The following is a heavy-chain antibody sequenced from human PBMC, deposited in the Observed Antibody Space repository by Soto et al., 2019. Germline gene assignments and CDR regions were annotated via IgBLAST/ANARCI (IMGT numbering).Heavy chain of an antibody. J-gene: IGHJ3*02. CDR1: GFTFSSYE. CDR2: ISSSGSTI. V-gene: IGHV3-48*03. CDR3: ARDYVFGVVIVAFDI. Sequence: PGGSLRLSCAASGFTFSSYEMNWGRQAPGKGLEWVSYISSSGSTIYYADSVKGRFTISRDNAKNSLYLQMNSLRAEDTAVYYCARDYVFGVVIVAFDIWGQGTMVTVSS. D-gene: IGHD3-3*01.